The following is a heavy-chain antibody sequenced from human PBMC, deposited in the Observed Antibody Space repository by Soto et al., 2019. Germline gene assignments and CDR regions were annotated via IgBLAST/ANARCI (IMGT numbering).Heavy chain of an antibody. Sequence: GXSLKISCKGSGYSFTSYWISWVRQMPGKCLEWMGRIDPSDSYTNYSPSFQGHVTISADKSISTAYLQWSSLKASDTAMYYCARDLVVPAAIYYYYGMDVWGQGTTVTVSS. D-gene: IGHD2-2*01. CDR1: GYSFTSYW. V-gene: IGHV5-10-1*01. CDR2: IDPSDSYT. J-gene: IGHJ6*02. CDR3: ARDLVVPAAIYYYYGMDV.